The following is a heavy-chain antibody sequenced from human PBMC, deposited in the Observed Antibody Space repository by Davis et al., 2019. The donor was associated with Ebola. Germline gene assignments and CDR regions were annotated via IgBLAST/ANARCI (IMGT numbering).Heavy chain of an antibody. CDR2: IVSDGSSS. CDR1: GFTFSQYW. CDR3: ARSLRFLEWLYQDAFDI. Sequence: GESLKISCAASGFTFSQYWMQWVRQAPGKGLVWVAHIVSDGSSSTYADSVKGRFTISRDNAKNSLYLQMNSLRDEDTAVYYCARSLRFLEWLYQDAFDIWGQGTMVTVCS. V-gene: IGHV3-74*03. D-gene: IGHD3-3*01. J-gene: IGHJ3*02.